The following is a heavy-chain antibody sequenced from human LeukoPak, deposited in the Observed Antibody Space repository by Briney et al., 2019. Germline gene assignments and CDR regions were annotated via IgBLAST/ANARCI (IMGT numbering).Heavy chain of an antibody. CDR1: GFTFGDYA. Sequence: GGSLRLSCTASGFTFGDYAMSWFRQAPGKGLEWVGFIRSKAYGGTTEYAASVKGRFTISRDDSKSIAYLQMNGLKTEDTAVYYCTRDVDTAMVSFYYYYGMDVWGQGTTVTVSS. CDR2: IRSKAYGGTT. J-gene: IGHJ6*02. D-gene: IGHD5-18*01. V-gene: IGHV3-49*03. CDR3: TRDVDTAMVSFYYYYGMDV.